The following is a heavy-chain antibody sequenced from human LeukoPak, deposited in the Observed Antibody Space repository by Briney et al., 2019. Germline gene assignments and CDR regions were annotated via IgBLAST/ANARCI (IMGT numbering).Heavy chain of an antibody. V-gene: IGHV3-33*08. J-gene: IGHJ3*02. D-gene: IGHD3-3*01. Sequence: GGSLRLSCAASGFTFSSYGMHWVRQAPGKGLEWVAVIWYDGSNKYYADSVKGRFTISRDNSKNTLYLQMNSLRAEDTAVYYSARAIAYDFWSGYFDGAFDIWGQGTMVTVSS. CDR3: ARAIAYDFWSGYFDGAFDI. CDR1: GFTFSSYG. CDR2: IWYDGSNK.